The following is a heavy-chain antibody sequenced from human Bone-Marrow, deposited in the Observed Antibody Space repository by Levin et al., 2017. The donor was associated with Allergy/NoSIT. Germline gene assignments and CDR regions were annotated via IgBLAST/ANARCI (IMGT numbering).Heavy chain of an antibody. CDR2: IYYSGTT. CDR1: GDSVSSNSYY. CDR3: ARDPLRDAFDI. Sequence: ESLKISCTVSGDSVSSNSYYWGWIRQPPGKGLEYIGTIYYSGTTYYNPSLKSRLTISLDTSKNQFSLKLTSVTAADTAVYYCARDPLRDAFDIWGQGTMVTVSS. V-gene: IGHV4-39*07. J-gene: IGHJ3*02.